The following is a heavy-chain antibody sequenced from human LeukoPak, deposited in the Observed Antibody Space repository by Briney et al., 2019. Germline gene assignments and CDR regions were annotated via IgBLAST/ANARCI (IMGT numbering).Heavy chain of an antibody. D-gene: IGHD1-14*01. CDR3: ARDPEAYYYYGMDV. CDR1: GFTFSDYY. Sequence: GGSLRLSCAASGFTFSDYYMSWIRQAPGKGLEWVSYISSSGSTIYYADSVKGRFTISRDNAKNSLYQQMNSLRAEDTAVYYCARDPEAYYYYGMDVWGQGTTVTVSS. CDR2: ISSSGSTI. V-gene: IGHV3-11*01. J-gene: IGHJ6*02.